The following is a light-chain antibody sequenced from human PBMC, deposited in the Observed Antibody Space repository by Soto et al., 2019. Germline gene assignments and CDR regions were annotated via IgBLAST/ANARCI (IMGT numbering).Light chain of an antibody. V-gene: IGKV1-8*01. CDR1: QGISSY. CDR2: KAS. J-gene: IGKJ1*01. CDR3: QQYNSYSGT. Sequence: AIRMTQSPSSFSASTGDRVTLTCRASQGISSYLAWYQQKPGKAPKFLIYKASTLKSGVPSRFSGSGAGTEFTLTISSLQPDDFATYYCQQYNSYSGTFGQGTKVDIK.